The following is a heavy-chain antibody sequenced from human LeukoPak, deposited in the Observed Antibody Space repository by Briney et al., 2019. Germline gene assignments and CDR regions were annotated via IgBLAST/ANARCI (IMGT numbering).Heavy chain of an antibody. J-gene: IGHJ3*02. Sequence: SETLSLTCTVSGGSISSYYWSWIRQPAGKGLEWIGRIYTSGSTNYNPSLKSRVTMSVDTSKNQFSLKLSSVTAADTAVYYCARGISSGCSGAFDIWGQGTMVTVSS. V-gene: IGHV4-4*07. D-gene: IGHD6-19*01. CDR3: ARGISSGCSGAFDI. CDR1: GGSISSYY. CDR2: IYTSGST.